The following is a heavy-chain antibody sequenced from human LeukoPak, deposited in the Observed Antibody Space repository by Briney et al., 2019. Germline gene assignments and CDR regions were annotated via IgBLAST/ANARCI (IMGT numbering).Heavy chain of an antibody. CDR2: IDYSGST. D-gene: IGHD6-19*01. V-gene: IGHV4-59*08. CDR1: GVSISSSY. J-gene: IGHJ6*02. Sequence: SETLFLTCTVSGVSISSSYWSWIRQSPGKGLEWIGYIDYSGSTNYNPSLKSRVTISVDTSKKQLSLKLSSVTAADTAVYYCAVLAGTDYYYNMDVWGQGTTVTVSS. CDR3: AVLAGTDYYYNMDV.